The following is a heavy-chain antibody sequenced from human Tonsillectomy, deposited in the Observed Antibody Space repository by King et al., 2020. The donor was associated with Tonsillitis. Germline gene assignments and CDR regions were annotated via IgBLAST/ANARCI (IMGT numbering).Heavy chain of an antibody. Sequence: VQLVESGAEVKKPGESLRISCKGCGYSFTSYWINWVRQLPGKGLEWMGRIDPSDSHTTYIQSFQGPVSIAADKSITTAYLQGRSLEAPDTAIYHCARSEQELSTYYYYYYMDVWGKGTTVTVSS. CDR2: IDPSDSHT. CDR3: ARSEQELSTYYYYYYMDV. J-gene: IGHJ6*03. V-gene: IGHV5-10-1*03. CDR1: GYSFTSYW. D-gene: IGHD6-13*01.